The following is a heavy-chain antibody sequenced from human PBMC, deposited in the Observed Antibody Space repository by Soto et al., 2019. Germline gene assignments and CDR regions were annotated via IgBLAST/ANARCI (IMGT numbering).Heavy chain of an antibody. D-gene: IGHD5-18*01. CDR1: GSPFRPFA. J-gene: IGHJ4*02. CDR3: ASGIQLWLRRINNGYSG. CDR2: IIPMFGTA. V-gene: IGHV1-69*12. Sequence: QVQLVQSGAEVKKPESSVKVSCKASGSPFRPFAFRWVRTGPGQGLEWMGGIIPMFGTANYAQRFQDRVTITADESTNTVYMELSSLRSEDTAVYFCASGIQLWLRRINNGYSGWGQGTLVTVSS.